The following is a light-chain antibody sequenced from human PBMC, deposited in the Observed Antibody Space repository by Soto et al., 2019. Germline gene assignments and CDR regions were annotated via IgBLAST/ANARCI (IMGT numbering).Light chain of an antibody. CDR2: DAS. CDR3: QKRSNRPPVT. Sequence: EIVLTQSPATLSLSPGERATLSCRASQSVSSYLAWYQQKPGQAPRLLIYDASNRATGIPTRFSGSGSGTEFTITSSSLEAEYFAVYYFQKRSNRPPVTFGQGTRLEIK. V-gene: IGKV3-11*01. J-gene: IGKJ5*01. CDR1: QSVSSY.